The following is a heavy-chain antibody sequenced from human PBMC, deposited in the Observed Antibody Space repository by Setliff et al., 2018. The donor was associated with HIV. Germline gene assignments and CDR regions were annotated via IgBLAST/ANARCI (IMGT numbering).Heavy chain of an antibody. D-gene: IGHD2-15*01. CDR2: IYYSGST. V-gene: IGHV4-59*01. Sequence: PSETLSLTCTVSGGSISSDYWSWIRQPPGKGLEWIGYIYYSGSTNYNPSLRSRVTISVDTSKNQFSLKLSSVTAADTAVYYCATGWRVDAFDIWGQGTMVTVS. CDR1: GGSISSDY. J-gene: IGHJ3*02. CDR3: ATGWRVDAFDI.